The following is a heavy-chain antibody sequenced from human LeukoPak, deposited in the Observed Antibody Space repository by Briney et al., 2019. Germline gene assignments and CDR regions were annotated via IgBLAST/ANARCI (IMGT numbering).Heavy chain of an antibody. V-gene: IGHV4-38-2*01. CDR3: ASPGDVAVVVGTTAGYFDL. CDR1: GEPFSGYY. Sequence: SETLSLTCAVYGEPFSGYYWGWIRQPPEKRLEWIGSTYPSGSTFYNPSLKSRVTMSVDTSRNQFSLKLSSMTAADTAVYYCASPGDVAVVVGTTAGYFDLWGRGTLVTVSS. J-gene: IGHJ2*01. D-gene: IGHD2-15*01. CDR2: TYPSGST.